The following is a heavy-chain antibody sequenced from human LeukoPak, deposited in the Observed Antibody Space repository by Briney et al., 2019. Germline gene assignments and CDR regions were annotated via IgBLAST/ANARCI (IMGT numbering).Heavy chain of an antibody. V-gene: IGHV4-39*01. CDR1: GGSISSSNYY. J-gene: IGHJ4*02. CDR2: IYYSGDS. D-gene: IGHD2/OR15-2a*01. Sequence: SETLSLTCTVSGGSISSSNYYWGWIRQPPGKGLEWIGTIYYSGDSYYNPSLKSRASISVNTSKNRFSLNVNSVTAADTAVYFCARHENIIMVPTAHAFDYWGQGALVTVSS. CDR3: ARHENIIMVPTAHAFDY.